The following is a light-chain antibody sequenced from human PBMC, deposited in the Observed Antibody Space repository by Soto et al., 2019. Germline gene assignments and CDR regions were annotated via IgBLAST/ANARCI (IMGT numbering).Light chain of an antibody. V-gene: IGLV1-40*01. CDR3: AVWDESMTGWV. Sequence: QSVLTQPPSVSGPPGQRVTISCTGNSSNLGAGYDVHWYQQLPGAAPKLVIFGNRNRPSGVPERFFGSKSGTSASLAISGLRSEDEAHYYCAVWDESMTGWVFGGGTKLTVL. CDR1: SSNLGAGYD. J-gene: IGLJ3*02. CDR2: GNR.